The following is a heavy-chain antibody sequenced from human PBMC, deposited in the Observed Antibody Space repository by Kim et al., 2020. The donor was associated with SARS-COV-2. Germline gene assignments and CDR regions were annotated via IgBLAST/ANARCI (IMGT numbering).Heavy chain of an antibody. CDR1: GYTFTSYG. V-gene: IGHV1-18*04. Sequence: ASVKVSCKASGYTFTSYGISWVRQAPGQGLEWMGWISAYNGNTNYAQKLQGRVTMTTDTSTSTAYMELRSLRSDDTAVYYCARDRKTYYYGSGTQGRRDYYYYGMDVWGQGTTVTVSS. D-gene: IGHD3-10*01. J-gene: IGHJ6*02. CDR3: ARDRKTYYYGSGTQGRRDYYYYGMDV. CDR2: ISAYNGNT.